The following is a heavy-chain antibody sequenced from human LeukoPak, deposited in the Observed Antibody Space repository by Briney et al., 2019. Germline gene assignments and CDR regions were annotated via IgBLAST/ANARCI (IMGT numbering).Heavy chain of an antibody. CDR2: ISYDGSNK. CDR1: GFTFSSYA. J-gene: IGHJ4*02. CDR3: AKDLSIAVAGTLDY. Sequence: GGSLRLSCAASGFTFSSYAMHWVRQAPCKGLEWVAVISYDGSNKYYADSVKGRFTISRDNSKNTLYLQMNSLRAEDTAVYYCAKDLSIAVAGTLDYWGQGTLVTVSS. D-gene: IGHD6-19*01. V-gene: IGHV3-30*04.